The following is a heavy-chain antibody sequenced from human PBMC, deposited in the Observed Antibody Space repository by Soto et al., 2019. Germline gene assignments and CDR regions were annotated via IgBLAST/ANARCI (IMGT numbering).Heavy chain of an antibody. V-gene: IGHV4-34*01. Sequence: QVQLQQWGAGLLKPSETLSLTCAVYGGSFSGYYWSWIRQPPGKGLEWIGEIHHSGSTNYNPSLNXXVXLXXDPSQNQFSLKLSSVTAADTAVYYCASGGNSGYVWWGQGTLVTVSS. CDR3: ASGGNSGYVW. D-gene: IGHD5-12*01. CDR1: GGSFSGYY. J-gene: IGHJ4*02. CDR2: IHHSGST.